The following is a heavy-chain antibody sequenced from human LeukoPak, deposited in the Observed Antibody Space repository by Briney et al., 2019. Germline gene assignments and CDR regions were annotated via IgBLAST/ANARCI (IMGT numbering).Heavy chain of an antibody. CDR2: IYYSGST. J-gene: IGHJ4*02. D-gene: IGHD3-10*01. V-gene: IGHV4-31*03. CDR1: GGSISSGGYY. CDR3: ARDGSGSFGY. Sequence: SETLSLTCTVSGGSISSGGYYWSWIRQHPGKGLEWIGYIYYSGSTYYNPSLKSRVAISVDTSKNQFSLKLSSVTAADTAVYYCARDGSGSFGYWGQGTLVTVSS.